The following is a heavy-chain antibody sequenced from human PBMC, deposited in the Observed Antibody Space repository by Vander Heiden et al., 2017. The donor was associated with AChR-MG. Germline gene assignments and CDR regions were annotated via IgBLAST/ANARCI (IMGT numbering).Heavy chain of an antibody. V-gene: IGHV3-9*01. J-gene: IGHJ4*02. CDR3: AKGNYYDSSGHFDY. D-gene: IGHD3-22*01. CDR2: ISWNSGSI. CDR1: GFTFDDYA. Sequence: EVQLVESGGGLVQPGRSLRLSCAASGFTFDDYAMHWVRQAPGKGLEWGSGISWNSGSIGYADSVKGRFTISRDNAKNSLYLQMNSLRAEDTALYYCAKGNYYDSSGHFDYWGQGTLVTVSS.